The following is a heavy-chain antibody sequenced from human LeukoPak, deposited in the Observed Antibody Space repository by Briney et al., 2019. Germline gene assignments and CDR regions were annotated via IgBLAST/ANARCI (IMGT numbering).Heavy chain of an antibody. V-gene: IGHV3-23*01. CDR1: GFTFSSYA. Sequence: GGSLRLSCAASGFTFSSYAMSWVRQAPGKGLEWVSAISGSGGNTYYADCMKGRFTTSRDKSKNTLYLQMNSLRAEDTAVYYCATRTSGAFDFWGQGTMVIVS. CDR3: ATRTSGAFDF. CDR2: ISGSGGNT. J-gene: IGHJ3*01.